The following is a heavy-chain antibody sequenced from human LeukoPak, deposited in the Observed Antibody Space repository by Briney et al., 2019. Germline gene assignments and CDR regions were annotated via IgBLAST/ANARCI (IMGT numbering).Heavy chain of an antibody. Sequence: PGGSLRLSCAASELTFTGYWMNWVRQAPGKGLQWVGNIRQDGGLTHYSDSVKGRFTISRDNAKRSLYLQMNSLRPEDTAVYYCAKDQWGFGDQIPFDPWGQGTLVTVSS. CDR1: ELTFTGYW. CDR3: AKDQWGFGDQIPFDP. V-gene: IGHV3-7*01. J-gene: IGHJ5*02. D-gene: IGHD3-10*01. CDR2: IRQDGGLT.